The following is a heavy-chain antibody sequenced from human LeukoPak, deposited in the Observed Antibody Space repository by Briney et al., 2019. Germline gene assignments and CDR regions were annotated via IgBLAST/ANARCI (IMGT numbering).Heavy chain of an antibody. J-gene: IGHJ5*02. CDR1: GFTFSSYW. CDR3: ASDIAAAGKGLNWFDP. V-gene: IGHV3-7*01. D-gene: IGHD6-13*01. CDR2: IKQDGSEK. Sequence: LAGGSLRLSCAASGFTFSSYWMSWVRQAPGKGLEWVANIKQDGSEKYYVDSVKGRFTISRDNAKNSLYLQMNSLRAEDTAVYYCASDIAAAGKGLNWFDPWGQGTLVTVSS.